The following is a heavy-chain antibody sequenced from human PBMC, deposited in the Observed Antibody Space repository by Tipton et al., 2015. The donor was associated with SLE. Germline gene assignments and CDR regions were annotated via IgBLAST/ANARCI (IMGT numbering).Heavy chain of an antibody. D-gene: IGHD2-2*01. CDR2: IYSGGNSA. V-gene: IGHV3-23*03. CDR3: AKRGYCSCLSCYPFDY. Sequence: SLRLSCAASGFTFSTYAMSWVRQAPGKGLEWVSVIYSGGNSADYADSVKGRFAISRDNSKNTLYLQMNSLRAEDTAVYYCAKRGYCSCLSCYPFDYWGQGALVSVSS. CDR1: GFTFSTYA. J-gene: IGHJ4*02.